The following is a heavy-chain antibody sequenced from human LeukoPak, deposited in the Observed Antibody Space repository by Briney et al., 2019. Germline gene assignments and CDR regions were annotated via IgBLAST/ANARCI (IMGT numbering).Heavy chain of an antibody. Sequence: PGRSLRLSCAASGFTFDDYAMHWVRQAPGKGLEWVSGISWNSGSIGYADSVKGRFTISRDNAKNSLYLQMNSLRAEDTALYYCAKDLAAAVTGGFDYWGQGTLATVSS. V-gene: IGHV3-9*01. J-gene: IGHJ4*02. CDR1: GFTFDDYA. D-gene: IGHD6-13*01. CDR2: ISWNSGSI. CDR3: AKDLAAAVTGGFDY.